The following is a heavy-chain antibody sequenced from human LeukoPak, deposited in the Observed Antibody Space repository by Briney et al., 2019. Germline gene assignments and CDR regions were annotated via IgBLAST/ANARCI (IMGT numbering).Heavy chain of an antibody. CDR2: ISGSGGST. D-gene: IGHD5-12*01. J-gene: IGHJ4*02. Sequence: PGGSLRLSCAASGFTFSSYAMSWVRQAPGKGLEWVSAISGSGGSTYYADSMKGRFTISRDNSKNTLYLQMNSLRAEDTAVYYCAKTRTPLLYGGYSAFDYWGQGTLVTVSS. CDR3: AKTRTPLLYGGYSAFDY. V-gene: IGHV3-23*01. CDR1: GFTFSSYA.